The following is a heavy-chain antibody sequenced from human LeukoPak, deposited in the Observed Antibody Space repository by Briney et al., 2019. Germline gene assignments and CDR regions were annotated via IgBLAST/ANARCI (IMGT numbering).Heavy chain of an antibody. V-gene: IGHV1-46*01. CDR3: AMKFYDFWSGYLDY. CDR2: INPSGGST. CDR1: GYSFTSPY. J-gene: IGHJ4*02. D-gene: IGHD3-3*01. Sequence: ASVKVSCKXSGYSFTSPYMHWVRQAPGQGLEWMGLINPSGGSTSYAQKFQGRVTMTRDTSTSTVYMELSSLRSEDTAVYYCAMKFYDFWSGYLDYWGQGTLVTVSS.